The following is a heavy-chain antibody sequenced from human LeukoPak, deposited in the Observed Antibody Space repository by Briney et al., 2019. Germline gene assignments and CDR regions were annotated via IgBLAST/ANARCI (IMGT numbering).Heavy chain of an antibody. D-gene: IGHD3-10*01. J-gene: IGHJ4*02. Sequence: SETLSLTCTVSGGSFSSGSYYWSWIRQPPGKGLEWIGFIYYSGSTNYNPSLKSRVTISVDTSKNQFSLKLSSVTAADTAVYYCARVAFYGSGSYYSIQDYWGQGTLVTVSS. CDR3: ARVAFYGSGSYYSIQDY. CDR1: GGSFSSGSYY. V-gene: IGHV4-61*01. CDR2: IYYSGST.